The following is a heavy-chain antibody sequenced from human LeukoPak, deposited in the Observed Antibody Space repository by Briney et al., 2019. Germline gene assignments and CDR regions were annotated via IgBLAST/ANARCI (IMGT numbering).Heavy chain of an antibody. J-gene: IGHJ4*02. CDR2: IHYSGST. V-gene: IGHV4-59*08. CDR3: ARTSRDDYNKHYFDY. Sequence: PSETLSLTCTVSGGSISSYYWSWIRQPPGKGLEWIGYIHYSGSTNYNPSLKSRVTISVDTSKNQFSLNLSSVTAADTAVYYCARTSRDDYNKHYFDYWGQGTLVTVSS. CDR1: GGSISSYY. D-gene: IGHD5-24*01.